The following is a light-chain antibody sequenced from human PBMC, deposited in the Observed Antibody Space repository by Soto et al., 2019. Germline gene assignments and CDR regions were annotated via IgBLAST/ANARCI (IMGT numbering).Light chain of an antibody. CDR3: QSADSSGTYVV. CDR1: SLPNQY. V-gene: IGLV3-25*02. CDR2: KNN. J-gene: IGLJ2*01. Sequence: SYELTQPPSVSVSPGQTARITCSGDSLPNQYAYWYQQKPGQAPVLVIYKNNQRPSGIPERFSGSSSGTTVTLTISGVQAEDEADYYCQSADSSGTYVVFGGGTKVTVL.